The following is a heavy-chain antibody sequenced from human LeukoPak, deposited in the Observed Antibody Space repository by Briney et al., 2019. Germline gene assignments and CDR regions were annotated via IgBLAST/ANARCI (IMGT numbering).Heavy chain of an antibody. CDR1: GYTFTSYG. CDR3: ARVTSNYDILTGYFTTPSGAFDI. J-gene: IGHJ3*02. CDR2: ISSYNGNT. Sequence: GASVKVSCKASGYTFTSYGISWVRQAPGQGLEWMGWISSYNGNTNYAQQKLQGRVTMTTDTSTSTAYMELRSLRSDDTAVYYCARVTSNYDILTGYFTTPSGAFDIWGQGTMVAVSS. V-gene: IGHV1-18*01. D-gene: IGHD3-9*01.